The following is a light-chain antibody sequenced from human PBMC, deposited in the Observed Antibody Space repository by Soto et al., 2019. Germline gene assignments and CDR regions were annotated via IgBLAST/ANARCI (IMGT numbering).Light chain of an antibody. J-gene: IGKJ4*01. Sequence: EIVLTQSPTTLSLSPGERATLSCRASQSVSSYFAWYQQKPGQAPRLLIYDASTRAADIPARFSGSGSGTDFTLTISSLEPEDFAVYYCQQRRDWPLTFGGGTKVEIK. CDR3: QQRRDWPLT. V-gene: IGKV3-11*01. CDR1: QSVSSY. CDR2: DAS.